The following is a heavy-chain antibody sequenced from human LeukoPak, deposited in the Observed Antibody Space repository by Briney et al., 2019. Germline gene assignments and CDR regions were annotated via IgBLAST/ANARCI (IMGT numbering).Heavy chain of an antibody. V-gene: IGHV4-59*01. Sequence: SETLSLTCSVSGGSISSYYWNWIRQTPGKGLEWIGYIYYSGRTNYNPSLKSRVTISVDTSKNQFSLTLSSVTTADTAVYYCARDAFYSNYVRGWNYFDYWGQGTLVTVSS. CDR2: IYYSGRT. D-gene: IGHD4-11*01. J-gene: IGHJ4*02. CDR3: ARDAFYSNYVRGWNYFDY. CDR1: GGSISSYY.